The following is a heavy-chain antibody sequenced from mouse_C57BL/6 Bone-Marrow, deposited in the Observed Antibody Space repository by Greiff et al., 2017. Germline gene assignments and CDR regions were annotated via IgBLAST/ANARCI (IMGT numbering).Heavy chain of an antibody. J-gene: IGHJ3*01. CDR3: ARAGYYGSSAWFAY. D-gene: IGHD1-1*01. V-gene: IGHV1-26*01. Sequence: VQLQQSGPELVKPGASVKISCKASGYTFTDYYMNWVKQSHGKSLEWIGDINPNNGGTSYNQKFKGKATLTVDKSSSTAYMELRSLTSEDSAVYYCARAGYYGSSAWFAYWGQGTLVTVSA. CDR1: GYTFTDYY. CDR2: INPNNGGT.